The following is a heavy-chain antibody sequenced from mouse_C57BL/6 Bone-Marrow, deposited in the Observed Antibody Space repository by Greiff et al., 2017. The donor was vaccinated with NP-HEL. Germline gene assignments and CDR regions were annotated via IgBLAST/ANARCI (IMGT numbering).Heavy chain of an antibody. Sequence: QVQLKQSGPELVKPGALVKISCKASGYAFSSSWMNWVKQRPGKGLEWIGRIYPGDGDTNYNGKFKGKATLTADKSSSTAYMQLSSLTSEDSAVYFCARDGAYYSNYVWYFDVWGTGTTVTVSS. V-gene: IGHV1-82*01. CDR2: IYPGDGDT. J-gene: IGHJ1*03. CDR3: ARDGAYYSNYVWYFDV. D-gene: IGHD2-5*01. CDR1: GYAFSSSW.